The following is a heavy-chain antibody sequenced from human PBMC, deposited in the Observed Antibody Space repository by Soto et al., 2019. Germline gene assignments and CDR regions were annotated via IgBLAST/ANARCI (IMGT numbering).Heavy chain of an antibody. Sequence: LRLSCAASGFTFSSYAMSWVRQAPGKGLEWVSGISGSGDSTYYADSVKGRFTISRDNSKDTLYLQMNSLRAEDTAVYYRAKGVPGIAVAGTGYFQHWGQGTLVTVSS. CDR3: AKGVPGIAVAGTGYFQH. V-gene: IGHV3-23*01. D-gene: IGHD6-19*01. J-gene: IGHJ1*01. CDR2: ISGSGDST. CDR1: GFTFSSYA.